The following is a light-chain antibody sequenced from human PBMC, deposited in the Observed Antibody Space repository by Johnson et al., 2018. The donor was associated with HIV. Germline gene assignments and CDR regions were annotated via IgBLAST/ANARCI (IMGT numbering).Light chain of an antibody. Sequence: QSVLTQPPSVSAAPGQKVTISCSGSNSNIGNNYVSWYQQLPGTAPKLLIYDNNKRPSGIPDRFSGSKSGTSATLGITGLQTGDEADYYCGTWDTSLSAGGFGPGTKVTVL. J-gene: IGLJ1*01. CDR3: GTWDTSLSAGG. CDR2: DNN. CDR1: NSNIGNNY. V-gene: IGLV1-51*01.